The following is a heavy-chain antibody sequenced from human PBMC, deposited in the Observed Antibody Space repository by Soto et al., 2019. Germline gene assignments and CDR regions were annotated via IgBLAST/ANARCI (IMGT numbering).Heavy chain of an antibody. D-gene: IGHD6-13*01. V-gene: IGHV4-39*01. Sequence: PSETLSLTCTVSGGSISSSSYYWGWIRQPPGKGLEWIGSIYYSGSTYYNPSLKSRVTISVDTSKNQFSLKLSSVTAADTAVYYCARLLIAAAGTGYYYGMDVWGQGTTVTVSS. CDR3: ARLLIAAAGTGYYYGMDV. J-gene: IGHJ6*02. CDR2: IYYSGST. CDR1: GGSISSSSYY.